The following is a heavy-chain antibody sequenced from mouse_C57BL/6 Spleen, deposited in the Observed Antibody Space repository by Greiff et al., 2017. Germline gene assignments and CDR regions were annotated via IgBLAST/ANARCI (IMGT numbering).Heavy chain of an antibody. Sequence: EVMLVESGGGLVKPGGSLKLSCAASGFTFSDYGMHWVRQAPEKGLEWVAYISSGSSTIYYADTVKGRFTISRDNAKNTLFLQMTSLRSEDTAMYYCARCYYGSSYVDYAMYYWGKGTSVTVSS. V-gene: IGHV5-17*01. CDR1: GFTFSDYG. J-gene: IGHJ4*01. D-gene: IGHD1-1*01. CDR2: ISSGSSTI. CDR3: ARCYYGSSYVDYAMYY.